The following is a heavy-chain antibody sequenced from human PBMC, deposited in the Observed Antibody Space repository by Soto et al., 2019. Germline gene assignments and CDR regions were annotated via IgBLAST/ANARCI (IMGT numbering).Heavy chain of an antibody. J-gene: IGHJ6*02. V-gene: IGHV3-48*02. CDR2: ISSSSTI. CDR3: ARGPDYYYGMDV. Sequence: PGGSLRLSCAASGFTFSSYSMNWVRQAPGKGLEWVSYISSSSTIYYADSVKGRFTISRDNAKNSLYLQMNSLRDEDTAVYYCARGPDYYYGMDVWGQGTTVTVSS. CDR1: GFTFSSYS.